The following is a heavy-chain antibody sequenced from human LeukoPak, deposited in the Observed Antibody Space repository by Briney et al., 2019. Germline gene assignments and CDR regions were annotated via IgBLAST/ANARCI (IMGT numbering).Heavy chain of an antibody. CDR3: AKDRPIKGGFDP. Sequence: GGSLRLSCVASGFSLTTYGILWVRQAPGKGLQCVAFMRSDGTTKYYSDSVEGRFTISRDNSKSTLYLLMNSLSAEDTGIYYCAKDRPIKGGFDPWGQGTPVTVSS. J-gene: IGHJ5*02. D-gene: IGHD3-16*01. V-gene: IGHV3-30*02. CDR1: GFSLTTYG. CDR2: MRSDGTTK.